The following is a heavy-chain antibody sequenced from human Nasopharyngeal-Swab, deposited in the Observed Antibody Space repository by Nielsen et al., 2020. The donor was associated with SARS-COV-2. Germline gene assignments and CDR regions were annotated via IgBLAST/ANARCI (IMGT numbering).Heavy chain of an antibody. CDR3: TTVRSSSLIDP. Sequence: ESLKISCAASGFTFSNAWMSWVRQAPGKGLEWVGRIKSETDGGTTDYAAPVKGRFTISRDDSKNTLYLQMNSLKTEDTAVYYCTTVRSSSLIDPWGQGTLVTVSS. CDR2: IKSETDGGTT. CDR1: GFTFSNAW. V-gene: IGHV3-15*01. J-gene: IGHJ5*02. D-gene: IGHD6-13*01.